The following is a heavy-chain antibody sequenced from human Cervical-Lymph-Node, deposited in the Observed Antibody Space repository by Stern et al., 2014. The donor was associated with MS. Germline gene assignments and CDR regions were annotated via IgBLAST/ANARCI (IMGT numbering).Heavy chain of an antibody. V-gene: IGHV3-53*01. Sequence: EVQLVQSGGGLIQPGGSLRLSCAASGFTFSKNYMSWVRQAPGKGLEWVSSIYSVGSTYYADSVQGRFVISRDNSKNTLFLQMNSLRAEDTAVYYCARLVNRATPFDYWGQGTLVTVSS. CDR2: IYSVGST. CDR3: ARLVNRATPFDY. J-gene: IGHJ4*02. CDR1: GFTFSKNY. D-gene: IGHD1-14*01.